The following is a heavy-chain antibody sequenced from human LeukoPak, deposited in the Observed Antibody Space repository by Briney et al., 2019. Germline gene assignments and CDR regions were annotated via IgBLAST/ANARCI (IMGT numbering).Heavy chain of an antibody. CDR1: GFTFSSYS. CDR3: ARDGRGPLGGITFTHTYGMDV. J-gene: IGHJ6*02. Sequence: PGGSLRLSCAASGFTFSSYSMNWVRQAPGKGLEWVSSISSSSSYIYYADSVKGRFTISRDNAKNSLYLQMNSLRAEDTAVYYCARDGRGPLGGITFTHTYGMDVWGQGTTVTVSS. D-gene: IGHD3-16*01. V-gene: IGHV3-21*04. CDR2: ISSSSSYI.